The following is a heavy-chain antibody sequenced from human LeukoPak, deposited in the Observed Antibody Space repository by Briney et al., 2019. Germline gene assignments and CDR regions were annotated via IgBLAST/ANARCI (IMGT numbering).Heavy chain of an antibody. J-gene: IGHJ4*02. D-gene: IGHD3-10*01. CDR1: GFPFSTYA. CDR2: ISGSGGST. CDR3: AKDPRSGSHGVY. V-gene: IGHV3-23*01. Sequence: GGSLRLSCAASGFPFSTYAMSWVRQAPGKGLEWVSVISGSGGSTYYADSVKGRFTISRDNSKNTLYLQMNSLRAKDTAVYYCAKDPRSGSHGVYWGQGTLVTVSS.